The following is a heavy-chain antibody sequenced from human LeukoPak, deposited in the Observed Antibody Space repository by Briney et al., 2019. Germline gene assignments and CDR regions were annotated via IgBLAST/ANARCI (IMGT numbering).Heavy chain of an antibody. Sequence: GSLRLSCAASGFTFSDYYMSWVRQAPGKGMEWVGEMNNSGSTNYNPSLKSRVSISVETSKNKFSLKLSSGNVADAAVDYCGRVIPGLRGVITFYYWGQGTLVTVSS. J-gene: IGHJ4*02. D-gene: IGHD3-10*01. CDR1: GFTFSDYY. V-gene: IGHV4-34*01. CDR2: MNNSGST. CDR3: GRVIPGLRGVITFYY.